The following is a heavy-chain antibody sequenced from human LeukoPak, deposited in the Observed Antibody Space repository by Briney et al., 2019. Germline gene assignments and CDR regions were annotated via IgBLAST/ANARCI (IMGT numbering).Heavy chain of an antibody. D-gene: IGHD3-10*01. J-gene: IGHJ4*02. Sequence: SETLSLTCTVSGGSTSNYYWSGIREPPGKGLEWIGYIYYSGSTNYNPSLKSRVTISVDTSKNQFSLKLSSVTAADTAVYYCARGLWFGELDYWGQGTLVTVSS. CDR2: IYYSGST. V-gene: IGHV4-59*08. CDR1: GGSTSNYY. CDR3: ARGLWFGELDY.